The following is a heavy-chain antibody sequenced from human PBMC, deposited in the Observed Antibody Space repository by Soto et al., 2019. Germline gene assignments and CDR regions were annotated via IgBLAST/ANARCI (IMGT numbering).Heavy chain of an antibody. CDR3: ARDSSGWHWYFDL. D-gene: IGHD6-19*01. V-gene: IGHV6-1*01. Sequence: QVQLQQSGPGLVKPSQTLSLICAISGDSVSSDSATWNWIRQSPSRGLEWLGRTYYRSKCYNDYAVSVKSRIAIPPDTSKNQLSLQLNSVTPEDTAVYFCARDSSGWHWYFDLWGRGTLVTVSS. CDR2: TYYRSKCYN. CDR1: GDSVSSDSAT. J-gene: IGHJ2*01.